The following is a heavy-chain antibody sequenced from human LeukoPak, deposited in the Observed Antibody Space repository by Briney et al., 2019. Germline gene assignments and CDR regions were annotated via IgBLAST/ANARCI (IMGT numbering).Heavy chain of an antibody. CDR2: INPSGGST. CDR1: GYTFTSYY. V-gene: IGHV1-46*01. Sequence: ASVKVSCKASGYTFTSYYMHWVRQAPGQGLEWMEIINPSGGSTSYAQKFQGRVTMSRDMSTSTVYMELSSLRSEDTAVYYCARALRQLARIYYFDYWGQGTLVTVSS. CDR3: ARALRQLARIYYFDY. D-gene: IGHD6-6*01. J-gene: IGHJ4*02.